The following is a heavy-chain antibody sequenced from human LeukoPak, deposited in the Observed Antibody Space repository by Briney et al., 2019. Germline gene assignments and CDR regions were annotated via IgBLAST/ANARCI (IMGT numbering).Heavy chain of an antibody. CDR1: GFTFSSYG. V-gene: IGHV3-30*03. J-gene: IGHJ6*02. CDR3: TRGKTGDAFYFYGMDV. CDR2: ISYDGSNK. D-gene: IGHD7-27*01. Sequence: PGGSLRLSCAASGFTFSSYGMHWVRQAPGKGLEWVAVISYDGSNKYYADSVKGRFTISRDNSKNTLYLQMNSLRAEDTAVYYCTRGKTGDAFYFYGMDVWGQGTTVTVSS.